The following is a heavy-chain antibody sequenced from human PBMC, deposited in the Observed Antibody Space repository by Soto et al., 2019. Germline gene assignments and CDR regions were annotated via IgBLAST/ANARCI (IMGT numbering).Heavy chain of an antibody. D-gene: IGHD2-2*01. CDR2: ISGSGGST. J-gene: IGHJ6*02. V-gene: IGHV3-23*01. Sequence: EVQLLESGGGLVQPGGSLRLSCAASGFTFSSYAMSWVRQAPGKGLEWVSAISGSGGSTYYADSVKGRFTISRDNSKNTLYLQMNSLRAEDTAVYYCAKVPFTNPYYSYYGMDVWGQGTTVTVSS. CDR3: AKVPFTNPYYSYYGMDV. CDR1: GFTFSSYA.